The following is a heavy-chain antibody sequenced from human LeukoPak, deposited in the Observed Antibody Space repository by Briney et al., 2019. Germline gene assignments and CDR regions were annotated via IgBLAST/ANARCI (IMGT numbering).Heavy chain of an antibody. V-gene: IGHV3-64D*06. CDR3: VKGVYDILTGYYGHYGMDV. Sequence: GGSLRLSCSASGFTFSSYAMHWVRQAPGKGLEYVSAISSKGGSTYYADSVKGRFTISRDNSKNTLYLQMSSLRAEDTGVYYCVKGVYDILTGYYGHYGMDVWGQGTTVTVSS. CDR2: ISSKGGST. J-gene: IGHJ6*02. CDR1: GFTFSSYA. D-gene: IGHD3-9*01.